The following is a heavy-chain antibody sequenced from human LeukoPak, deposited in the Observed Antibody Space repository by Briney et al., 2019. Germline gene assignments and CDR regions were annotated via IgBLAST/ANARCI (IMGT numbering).Heavy chain of an antibody. J-gene: IGHJ5*02. Sequence: SETLSLTCTVSGGSISSYYWSWIRQPPGKGLEWIGYIYYSGSTNYNPSLKSRVTISVDTSKNQFSLKLSFVTAADTAVYYCARVVDCSSTSCYLFPAGFDPWGQGTLVTVSS. CDR2: IYYSGST. V-gene: IGHV4-59*01. CDR1: GGSISSYY. D-gene: IGHD2-2*01. CDR3: ARVVDCSSTSCYLFPAGFDP.